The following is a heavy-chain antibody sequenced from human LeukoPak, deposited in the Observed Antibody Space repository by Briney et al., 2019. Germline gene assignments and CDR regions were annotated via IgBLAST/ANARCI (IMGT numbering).Heavy chain of an antibody. V-gene: IGHV4-59*01. J-gene: IGHJ3*02. D-gene: IGHD2-21*02. CDR1: GGSISSYY. CDR3: AREGLLCGGDCYRDAFDI. Sequence: SETLSLTCTVSGGSISSYYWSWIRQPPGKELKWIGYMYYSGITNYNPSLRSRVTISVDTSKNQFSLQLSSVTAADTAVYYCAREGLLCGGDCYRDAFDIWGQGTMVTVSS. CDR2: MYYSGIT.